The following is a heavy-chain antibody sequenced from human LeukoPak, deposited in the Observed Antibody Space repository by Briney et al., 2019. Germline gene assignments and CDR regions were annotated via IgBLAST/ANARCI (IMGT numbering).Heavy chain of an antibody. CDR2: ISGSGGGT. V-gene: IGHV3-23*01. J-gene: IGHJ4*02. Sequence: GGSLRLSCAASGFTFSSYAMSWVRQAPEKGLEWVSTISGSGGGTYYADSVKGRFTISRDNSKNTLYLQMNSLRAEDTAVYYCAKILPDTVTAGYWGQGTLVTVSS. CDR1: GFTFSSYA. D-gene: IGHD4-11*01. CDR3: AKILPDTVTAGY.